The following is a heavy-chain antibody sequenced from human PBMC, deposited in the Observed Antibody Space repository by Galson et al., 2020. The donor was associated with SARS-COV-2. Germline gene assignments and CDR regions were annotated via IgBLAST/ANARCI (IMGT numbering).Heavy chain of an antibody. J-gene: IGHJ4*02. V-gene: IGHV4-34*01. CDR3: ARGESYYDFWSGYYTGKGFDY. CDR2: INHSGST. D-gene: IGHD3-3*01. Sequence: SETLSLTCAVYGGSFSGYYWSWIRQPPGKGLEWIGEINHSGSTNYNPSLKSRVTISVDTSKNQFSLKLSSVTAADTAVYYCARGESYYDFWSGYYTGKGFDYWGQGTLVTVSS. CDR1: GGSFSGYY.